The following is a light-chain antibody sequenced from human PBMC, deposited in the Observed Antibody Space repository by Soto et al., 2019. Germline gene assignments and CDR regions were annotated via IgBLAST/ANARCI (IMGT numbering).Light chain of an antibody. CDR1: NSNIGNDY. J-gene: IGLJ3*02. Sequence: QSVLTQPPSVSAAPGQKVTISCSGSNSNIGNDYVSWYQQLPRTAPKLLIYDNNKRPSGIPDRFSGSKSGTSATLGITGLQTGDEADYYCGTWDSSLSVWVFGGGTKLTVL. CDR3: GTWDSSLSVWV. CDR2: DNN. V-gene: IGLV1-51*01.